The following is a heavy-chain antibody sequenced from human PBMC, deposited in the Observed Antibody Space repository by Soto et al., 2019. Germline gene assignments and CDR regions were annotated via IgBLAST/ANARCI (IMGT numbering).Heavy chain of an antibody. Sequence: QITLKESGPTLVKPTQTLTLTCTFSGFSLSSTRVAVGWIRQPPGKALEWLALNYWDDDKSYCPFLKSRLTITKDTSKNQVVLTMTNMDPVDTATYYCAHSVVAGLGYYFDYWGQGTLVTVSS. CDR2: NYWDDDK. V-gene: IGHV2-5*02. J-gene: IGHJ4*02. CDR1: GFSLSSTRVA. D-gene: IGHD6-19*01. CDR3: AHSVVAGLGYYFDY.